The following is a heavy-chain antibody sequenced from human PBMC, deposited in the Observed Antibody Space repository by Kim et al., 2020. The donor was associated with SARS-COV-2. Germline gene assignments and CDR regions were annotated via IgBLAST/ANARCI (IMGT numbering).Heavy chain of an antibody. D-gene: IGHD3-10*01. J-gene: IGHJ5*02. CDR3: ARDGFGEFENWFDP. V-gene: IGHV3-48*04. CDR1: GFTFSDYS. Sequence: GGSLRLSCAASGFTFSDYSMNWVRQAPGKGLEWVSYISSSSNTIYYADSLKGRFTISRDNAKNSLYLRMYSLRAEDTAVYYCARDGFGEFENWFDPWGQGTLVTVSS. CDR2: ISSSSNTI.